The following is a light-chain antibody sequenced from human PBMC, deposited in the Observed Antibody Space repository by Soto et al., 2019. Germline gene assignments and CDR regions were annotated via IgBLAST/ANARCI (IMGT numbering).Light chain of an antibody. Sequence: DIQMTQSPSTLSASVGDRVTITCRASQSISSWLAWYQQKPGKAPNLLIFDASYLESGVPSRFSGSGSGTEFTLTISSLQPDDFATYYCQQYSSYWTFGQGNKVESK. J-gene: IGKJ1*01. CDR3: QQYSSYWT. V-gene: IGKV1-5*01. CDR1: QSISSW. CDR2: DAS.